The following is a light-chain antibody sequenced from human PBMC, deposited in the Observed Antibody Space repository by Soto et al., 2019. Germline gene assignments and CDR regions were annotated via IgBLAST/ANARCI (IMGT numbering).Light chain of an antibody. CDR3: MQALQTPQ. J-gene: IGKJ2*01. CDR2: LGS. CDR1: QSLLHSSGYMY. Sequence: DIVMTQSPLSLPVTPGEPASISCRSSQSLLHSSGYMYLDWYLQKPGQSPQLLIYLGSNRASGVPDRCSGSGSGTDLTLKISRVEAGDVGLYNCMQALQTPQFGQGTKLEIK. V-gene: IGKV2-28*01.